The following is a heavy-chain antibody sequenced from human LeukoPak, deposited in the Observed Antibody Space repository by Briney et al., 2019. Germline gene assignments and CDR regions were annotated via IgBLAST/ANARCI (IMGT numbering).Heavy chain of an antibody. J-gene: IGHJ4*02. CDR3: ARKGYSSGRNRPDFDY. D-gene: IGHD6-19*01. V-gene: IGHV3-21*01. CDR2: MSGSSTYK. CDR1: GFIFSDYT. Sequence: GGSLRLSCAASGFIFSDYTFTWVRQAPGKGLEWISTMSGSSTYKSYAGSVKGRFTMSRDNAKKSVFLQMNSLRAEDTAVYYCARKGYSSGRNRPDFDYWGQGTLVTVSS.